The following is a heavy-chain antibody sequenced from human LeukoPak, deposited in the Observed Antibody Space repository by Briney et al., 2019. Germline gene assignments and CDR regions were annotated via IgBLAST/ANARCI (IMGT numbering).Heavy chain of an antibody. J-gene: IGHJ4*02. Sequence: SETLSLTCAVYGGSFSGYYWNWIRQPPRKGLEWIGESNHSGSTHYNQSLKSRVTMSVDTSNNQFSMELSSVTAADTAVYYCARDEATPLPGAYWGQGTLVTVSS. V-gene: IGHV4-34*01. CDR2: SNHSGST. D-gene: IGHD5-12*01. CDR1: GGSFSGYY. CDR3: ARDEATPLPGAY.